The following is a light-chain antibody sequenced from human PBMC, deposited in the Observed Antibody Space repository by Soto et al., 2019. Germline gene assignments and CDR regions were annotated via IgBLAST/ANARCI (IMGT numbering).Light chain of an antibody. CDR1: QSVSSN. Sequence: EIVLTQSPGTLSLSPGERATLSCRASQSVSSNYLAWYQQKPGQAPRLLILGASTRASGIPAKFSGSGSGTEFTLSIGSLQSEDFAIYYCQQYDNWPPRWTFGQGTKVDIK. CDR2: GAS. J-gene: IGKJ2*01. V-gene: IGKV3-15*01. CDR3: QQYDNWPPRWT.